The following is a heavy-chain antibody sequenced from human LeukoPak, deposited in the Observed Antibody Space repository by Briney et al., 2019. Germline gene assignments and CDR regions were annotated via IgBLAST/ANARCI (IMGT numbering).Heavy chain of an antibody. V-gene: IGHV3-66*02. D-gene: IGHD6-6*01. CDR1: GFTVSSNY. Sequence: GGSLRLSCAASGFTVSSNYMSWVRQAPGKGLEWVSVIYSGGSTYYSDSVKGRFTISRDNSKNTLYLQMNSLRAEDTAVYYCAKDLSSSSSLGRPYWGQGTLVTVSS. CDR2: IYSGGST. J-gene: IGHJ4*02. CDR3: AKDLSSSSSLGRPY.